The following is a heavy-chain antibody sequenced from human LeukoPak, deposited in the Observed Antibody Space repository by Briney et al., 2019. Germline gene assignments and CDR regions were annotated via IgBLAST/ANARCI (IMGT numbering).Heavy chain of an antibody. J-gene: IGHJ4*02. CDR2: ISGSAGDT. CDR1: GFTISSYG. V-gene: IGHV3-23*01. D-gene: IGHD6-19*01. CDR3: ATSGRWGYFDY. Sequence: GGSLRLSCAGSGFTISSYGMSWVRQGPGKGLEWVSAISGSAGDTYYADSVKGRFTISRDNSKNTLYMQMNSLGAEDTAVYYCATSGRWGYFDYWGQGTLVTVSS.